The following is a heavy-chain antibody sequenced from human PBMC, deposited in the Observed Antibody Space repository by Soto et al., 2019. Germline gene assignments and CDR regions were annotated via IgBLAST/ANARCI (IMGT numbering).Heavy chain of an antibody. CDR1: GFTFSSYA. V-gene: IGHV3-23*01. D-gene: IGHD1-26*01. CDR3: VKDRVSGGRGYYYYIDV. J-gene: IGHJ6*03. CDR2: TSGSGGRT. Sequence: GGSLRLSCAASGFTFSSYAMSWVRQAPKKGLEWVSATSGSGGRTYYADSVKGRFTISRDNSKHTLYRQMTSLRAEDPAVYYYVKDRVSGGRGYYYYIDVWGKGTRVTVSS.